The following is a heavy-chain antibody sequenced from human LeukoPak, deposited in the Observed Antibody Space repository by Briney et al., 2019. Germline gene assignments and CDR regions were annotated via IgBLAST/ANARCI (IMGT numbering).Heavy chain of an antibody. V-gene: IGHV3-23*01. D-gene: IGHD6-19*01. CDR3: AKDLSSAVAVFYYHGMDV. CDR2: ISGSGGST. J-gene: IGHJ6*02. CDR1: GFTFSSYA. Sequence: GGSLRLSCAASGFTFSSYAMSWVRQAPGKGLEWVSAISGSGGSTYYADSVKGRFTVSRDNSKNTLYLQMNSLRAEDTAVYYCAKDLSSAVAVFYYHGMDVWGQGTTVTVSS.